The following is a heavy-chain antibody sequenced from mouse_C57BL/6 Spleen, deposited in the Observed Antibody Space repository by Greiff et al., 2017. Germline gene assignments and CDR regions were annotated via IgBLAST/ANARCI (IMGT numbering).Heavy chain of an antibody. J-gene: IGHJ2*01. CDR1: GYTFTSYW. Sequence: QVQLQQPGAELVRPGTSVKLSCKASGYTFTSYWMHWVKQRPGQGLEWIGVIDPSDSYTNYNQKFKGKATLTVDTSSSTAYMQLSSLTSEDSAVYYCARSRSYYLDYWGQGTTLTVSS. CDR3: ARSRSYYLDY. CDR2: IDPSDSYT. V-gene: IGHV1-59*01.